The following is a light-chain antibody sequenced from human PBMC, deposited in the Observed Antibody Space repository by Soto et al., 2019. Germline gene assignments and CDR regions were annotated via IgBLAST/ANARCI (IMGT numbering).Light chain of an antibody. CDR3: QHYNSYSEA. V-gene: IGKV1-5*01. Sequence: GARVTITCRASQSISSWLAWYQQKPGKAPKLLIYAASSLQSGVPSRFSGGGSGTEFTLTISSLQPDDFATYYCQHYNSYSEAFGQGTKVDI. CDR2: AAS. CDR1: QSISSW. J-gene: IGKJ1*01.